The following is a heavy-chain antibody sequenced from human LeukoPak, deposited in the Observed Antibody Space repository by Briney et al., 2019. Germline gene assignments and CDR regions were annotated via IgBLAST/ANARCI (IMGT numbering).Heavy chain of an antibody. J-gene: IGHJ6*03. CDR3: ARDRDRKRLSYYYMDV. Sequence: PGGSLRLSCAASGFTFSSYAMHWVRQAPGKGLEYVSVISSNGGSTYYANSVKGRFTISRDNSKNTLYLQMGSLRAEEMAVYYCARDRDRKRLSYYYMDVWGKGTTVTVSS. D-gene: IGHD1-14*01. CDR1: GFTFSSYA. V-gene: IGHV3-64*01. CDR2: ISSNGGST.